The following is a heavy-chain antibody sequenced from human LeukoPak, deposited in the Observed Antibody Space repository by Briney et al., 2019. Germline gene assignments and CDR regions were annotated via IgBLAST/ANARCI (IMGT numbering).Heavy chain of an antibody. CDR3: ARDGSFDF. D-gene: IGHD5-12*01. CDR1: GYTFTSYY. J-gene: IGHJ4*02. Sequence: ASVKVSCKASGYTFTSYYMHWVRQAPGQGLEWMGWINTNIGGTNYGQKFRGRVTMTKDTSVSTAYLELSGLTSDDTAVYYCARDGSFDFWGQGTLVTVSS. CDR2: INTNIGGT. V-gene: IGHV1-2*02.